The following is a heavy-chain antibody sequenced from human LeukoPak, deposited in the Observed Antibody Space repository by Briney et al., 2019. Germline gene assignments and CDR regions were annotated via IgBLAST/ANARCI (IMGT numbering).Heavy chain of an antibody. CDR3: ASAGSMFGVVVFDY. Sequence: NPSETLSLTCTVSGGSISSYYWSWIRQPPGKGLEWIGYIYYSGSTDYNPSLKSRVTISVDTSKNQFSLKLSSVTAADTAVYYCASAGSMFGVVVFDYWGQGTLVTVSS. V-gene: IGHV4-59*01. D-gene: IGHD3-3*01. J-gene: IGHJ4*02. CDR2: IYYSGST. CDR1: GGSISSYY.